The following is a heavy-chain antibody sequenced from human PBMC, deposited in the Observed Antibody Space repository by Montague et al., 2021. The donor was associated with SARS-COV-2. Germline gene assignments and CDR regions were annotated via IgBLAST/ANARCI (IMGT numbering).Heavy chain of an antibody. D-gene: IGHD6-25*01. CDR3: ATTQRPFTNYYYYYGMDV. J-gene: IGHJ6*02. CDR1: GFTFSSYA. Sequence: SLRLSCAASGFTFSSYAMHWVRQAPGKGLEWVAVISYDGSNKYYADSVKGRFTISRDNSKNTLYLQMNSLRAEDTAVYYCATTQRPFTNYYYYYGMDVWGQETTVTVSS. V-gene: IGHV3-30*04. CDR2: ISYDGSNK.